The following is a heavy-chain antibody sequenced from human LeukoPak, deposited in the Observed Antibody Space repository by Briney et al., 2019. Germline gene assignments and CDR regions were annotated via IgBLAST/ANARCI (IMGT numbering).Heavy chain of an antibody. CDR1: GFTFSSYS. Sequence: GGSLRLSCAASGFTFSSYSMNWVRQAPGKGLEWVSSISSSSSYIYYADSVKGRFTISRDNAKNSLYLQMNSLRAEDTAVYYCTRSVSSGFFHYYGMDVWGQGTTVTVSS. CDR2: ISSSSSYI. CDR3: TRSVSSGFFHYYGMDV. J-gene: IGHJ6*02. V-gene: IGHV3-21*01. D-gene: IGHD6-19*01.